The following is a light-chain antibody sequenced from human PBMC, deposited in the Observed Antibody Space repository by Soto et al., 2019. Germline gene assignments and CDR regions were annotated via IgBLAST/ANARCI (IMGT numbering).Light chain of an antibody. V-gene: IGKV1-5*03. CDR3: QEYKSYST. J-gene: IGKJ2*01. CDR2: KAS. CDR1: QSISSW. Sequence: DIQMTQSPSTLSASVGDRVTITCRASQSISSWLAWYQQKPGKAPKLLIYKASSLESGVPSRFSGSGSGTGFTLTISSLQPDDFATYYCQEYKSYSTFGQGTKLEIK.